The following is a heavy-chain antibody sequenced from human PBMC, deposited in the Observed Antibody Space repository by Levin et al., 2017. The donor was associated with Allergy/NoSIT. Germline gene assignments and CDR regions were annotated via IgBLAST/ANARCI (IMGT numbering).Heavy chain of an antibody. J-gene: IGHJ2*01. D-gene: IGHD6-19*01. V-gene: IGHV3-9*01. CDR2: ISWNSGSI. CDR3: AKDSVPPVWYSSGWYFWYFDL. Sequence: GGSLRLSCAASGFTFDDYAMHWVRQAPGKGLEWVSGISWNSGSIGYADSVKGRFTISRDNAKNSLYLQMNSLRAEDTALYYCAKDSVPPVWYSSGWYFWYFDLWGRGTLVTVSS. CDR1: GFTFDDYA.